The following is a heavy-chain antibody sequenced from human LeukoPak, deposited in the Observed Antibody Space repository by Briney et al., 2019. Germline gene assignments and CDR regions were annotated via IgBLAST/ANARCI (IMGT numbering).Heavy chain of an antibody. CDR2: IRYDGSNK. V-gene: IGHV3-30*02. J-gene: IGHJ4*02. D-gene: IGHD6-19*01. Sequence: GGSLRLSCAASGFTFSSYGMPWVRQAPGKGLEWVAFIRYDGSNKYYADSVKGRFTISRDNSKNTLYLQMNSLRAEDTAVYYCAENQGSGWYDPRPDYWGQGTLVTVSS. CDR3: AENQGSGWYDPRPDY. CDR1: GFTFSSYG.